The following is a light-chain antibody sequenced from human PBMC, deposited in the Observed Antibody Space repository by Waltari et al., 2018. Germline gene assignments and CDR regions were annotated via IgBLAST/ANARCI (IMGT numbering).Light chain of an antibody. J-gene: IGLJ2*01. Sequence: TGTSSDIGGYNYVSWYQQHPGKAPKLMIYDVARWPSGVSNRFSGSKSGNTASLTISGLQAEDQADYYCTSYTTTKTVVFGGGTKVTVL. CDR2: DVA. V-gene: IGLV2-14*04. CDR1: SSDIGGYNY. CDR3: TSYTTTKTVV.